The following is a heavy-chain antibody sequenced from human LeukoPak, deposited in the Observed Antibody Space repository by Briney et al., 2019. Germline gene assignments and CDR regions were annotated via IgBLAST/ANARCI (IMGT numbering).Heavy chain of an antibody. CDR3: ARGIGRFGELSLDY. D-gene: IGHD3-10*01. CDR1: GYTFTSYG. V-gene: IGHV1-18*01. Sequence: ASVKASCKASGYTFTSYGISWVRQAPGQGLEWMGWISAYNGHTDYAQKLQDRVTMTTDTSTSTAYMELRSLRSDDTAVYYCARGIGRFGELSLDYWGQGTLVTVSS. CDR2: ISAYNGHT. J-gene: IGHJ4*02.